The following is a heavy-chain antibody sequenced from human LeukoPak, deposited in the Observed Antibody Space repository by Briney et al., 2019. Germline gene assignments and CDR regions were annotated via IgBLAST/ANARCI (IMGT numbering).Heavy chain of an antibody. J-gene: IGHJ4*02. Sequence: PSETLSLTCTVSGGSISSYYWSWIRQPLGKGLEWIGYIYYSGSTNYNPSLKSRVTISVDTSKNQFSLKLSSVTAADTAVYYCARGGNSGYLKQPFDYWGQGTLVTVSS. V-gene: IGHV4-59*01. CDR3: ARGGNSGYLKQPFDY. CDR1: GGSISSYY. CDR2: IYYSGST. D-gene: IGHD5-12*01.